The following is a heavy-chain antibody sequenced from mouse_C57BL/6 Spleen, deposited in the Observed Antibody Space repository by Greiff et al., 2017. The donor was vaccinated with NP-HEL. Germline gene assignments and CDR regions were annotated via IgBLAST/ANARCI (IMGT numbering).Heavy chain of an antibody. Sequence: VQLQQSGAELVKPGASVKLSCKASGYTFTSYWMHWVKQRPGQGLEWIGMIHPNSGSTNYNEKFKSKATLTVDKSSSTAYMQLSSLTSEDSAVYYCAREGGDWAPFAYWGQGTLVTVSA. CDR1: GYTFTSYW. D-gene: IGHD4-1*01. J-gene: IGHJ3*01. V-gene: IGHV1-64*01. CDR2: IHPNSGST. CDR3: AREGGDWAPFAY.